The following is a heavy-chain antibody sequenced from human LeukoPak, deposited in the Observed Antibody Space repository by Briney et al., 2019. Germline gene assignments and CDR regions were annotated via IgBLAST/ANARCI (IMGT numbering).Heavy chain of an antibody. Sequence: GGSLGLSCAASGFTFSNYAMHWVRQPPGKGLEWVAVISYDGSNKYYADSVKGRFTISRDNSKNTLYLQMNSLRAEDTAVYYCAKDQGLGITFGGLDYWGQGTLVTVSS. CDR2: ISYDGSNK. D-gene: IGHD3-16*01. CDR1: GFTFSNYA. J-gene: IGHJ4*02. V-gene: IGHV3-30*04. CDR3: AKDQGLGITFGGLDY.